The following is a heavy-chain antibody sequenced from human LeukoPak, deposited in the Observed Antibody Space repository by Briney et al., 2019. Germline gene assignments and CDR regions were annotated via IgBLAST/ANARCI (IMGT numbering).Heavy chain of an antibody. CDR2: INPSGGST. CDR1: EYTFTSYY. J-gene: IGHJ4*02. CDR3: ARHSYYYYDSSGYSAY. Sequence: GASVKVSCKASEYTFTSYYMHWVRQAPGQGLEWMGIINPSGGSTSYAQKFQGRVTMTRDTSTSTVYMELSSLRSEDTAVYYCARHSYYYYDSSGYSAYWGQGTLVTVSS. V-gene: IGHV1-46*01. D-gene: IGHD3-22*01.